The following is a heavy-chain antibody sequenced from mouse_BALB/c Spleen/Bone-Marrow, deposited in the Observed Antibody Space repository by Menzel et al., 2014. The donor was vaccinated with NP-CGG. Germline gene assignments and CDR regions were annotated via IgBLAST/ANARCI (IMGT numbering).Heavy chain of an antibody. J-gene: IGHJ2*01. D-gene: IGHD2-1*01. CDR3: ARYLYGNYFDY. CDR2: VNPNNGGT. V-gene: IGHV1-26*01. CDR1: GYSFTGYY. Sequence: EVQLQQSGPDLVKPGVSVKISCKASGYSFTGYYTHWVKPSHGKSLEWIGRVNPNNGGTSYNQKFKGKAILTVDKSSSTAYMELRSLTSEDSAVYYCARYLYGNYFDYWGQGTTLTVSS.